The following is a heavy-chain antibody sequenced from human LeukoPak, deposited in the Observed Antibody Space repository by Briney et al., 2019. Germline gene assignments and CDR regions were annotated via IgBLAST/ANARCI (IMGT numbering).Heavy chain of an antibody. V-gene: IGHV4-59*08. Sequence: NPSETLSLTCTVSGGSISSYYWSWIRQPPGKGLEWIGYIYYSGSTNYNPSLKSRVTISVDTSKNQFSLKLSSVTAADTAVYYCASLLRPDRYYYGMDVWGQGTTVTVSS. CDR1: GGSISSYY. CDR3: ASLLRPDRYYYGMDV. D-gene: IGHD5-12*01. CDR2: IYYSGST. J-gene: IGHJ6*02.